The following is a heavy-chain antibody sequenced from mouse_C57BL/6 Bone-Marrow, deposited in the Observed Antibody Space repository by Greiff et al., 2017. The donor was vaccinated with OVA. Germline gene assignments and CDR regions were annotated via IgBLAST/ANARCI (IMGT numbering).Heavy chain of an antibody. CDR2: IHPISGST. CDR3: ARRSTMVHYFDY. Sequence: QVQLKQPGAELVKPGASVKLSCKASGYTFTSYWMHWVKQRPGQGLEWIGMIHPISGSTNYNEKFKSKATLTVDKSSSTAYMQLSSLTSEDSAVYYCARRSTMVHYFDYWGQGTTLTVSS. J-gene: IGHJ2*01. V-gene: IGHV1-64*01. CDR1: GYTFTSYW. D-gene: IGHD2-1*01.